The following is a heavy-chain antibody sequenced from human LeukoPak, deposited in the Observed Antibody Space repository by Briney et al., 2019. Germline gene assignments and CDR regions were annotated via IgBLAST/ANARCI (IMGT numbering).Heavy chain of an antibody. D-gene: IGHD4-17*01. CDR2: IYYSGST. Sequence: SETLSLTCTVSGGSISSYYWSWIRQPPGKGLEWIGYIYYSGSTNYNPSLKSRVTMSVDTSKNQFSLKLSSVTAADTAVYYCARGYGDYGTFDYWGQGTLVTVSS. CDR1: GGSISSYY. CDR3: ARGYGDYGTFDY. V-gene: IGHV4-59*12. J-gene: IGHJ4*02.